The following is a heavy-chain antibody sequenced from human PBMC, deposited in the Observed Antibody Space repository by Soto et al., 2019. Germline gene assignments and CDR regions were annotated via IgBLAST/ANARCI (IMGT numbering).Heavy chain of an antibody. CDR3: ATAGYSSSWSDAFDI. Sequence: ASVKVSCKVSGYTLTELSMHWVRQAPGKGLEWMGGFDPEDGETIYAQKFQGRVTMTEDTSTDTAYMELSSLRSEDTAVYYCATAGYSSSWSDAFDIWGQGTMVTVSS. V-gene: IGHV1-24*01. J-gene: IGHJ3*02. CDR1: GYTLTELS. CDR2: FDPEDGET. D-gene: IGHD6-13*01.